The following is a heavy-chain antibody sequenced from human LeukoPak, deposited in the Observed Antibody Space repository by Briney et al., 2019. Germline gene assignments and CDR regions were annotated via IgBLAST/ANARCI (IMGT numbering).Heavy chain of an antibody. Sequence: SVKVSCKASGGTFSSYAISWVRQAPGQGLEWLGGTIPIFGTANYAQKFQGRVTITTDESTSTAYMELSSLRSEDTAVYYCARGNGDYGDYYYYYMDVWGKGTTVTVSS. D-gene: IGHD4-17*01. V-gene: IGHV1-69*05. CDR2: TIPIFGTA. J-gene: IGHJ6*03. CDR3: ARGNGDYGDYYYYYMDV. CDR1: GGTFSSYA.